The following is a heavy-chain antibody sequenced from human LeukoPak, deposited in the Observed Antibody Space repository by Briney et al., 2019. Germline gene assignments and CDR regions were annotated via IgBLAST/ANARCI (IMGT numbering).Heavy chain of an antibody. D-gene: IGHD4-17*01. Sequence: ASVKVSCKASGYTLTGYYMHWVRQAPGQGLEWMGWINPNSGGTNHAQKFQGRVTMTRDTSINTVYMELSRLGSDDTAVYYCARRYGDCDDAFDIWGQGTMVTVSS. CDR1: GYTLTGYY. V-gene: IGHV1-2*02. J-gene: IGHJ3*02. CDR3: ARRYGDCDDAFDI. CDR2: INPNSGGT.